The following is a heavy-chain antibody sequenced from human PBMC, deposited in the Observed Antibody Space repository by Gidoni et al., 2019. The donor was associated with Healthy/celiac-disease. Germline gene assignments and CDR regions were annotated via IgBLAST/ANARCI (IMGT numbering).Heavy chain of an antibody. CDR3: ARDGLPAAISMGPEPPLDYYYGMDV. CDR1: GGTFSRYA. Sequence: QVQLVQSVAEVEKPGSSLMLSCQASGGTFSRYAISWVRQAPGQGLEWMGGIIPIFGTANYAQKFQGRVTITADESTSTAYMELSSLRSEDTAVYYCARDGLPAAISMGPEPPLDYYYGMDVWGQGTTVTVSS. CDR2: IIPIFGTA. D-gene: IGHD2-2*02. J-gene: IGHJ6*02. V-gene: IGHV1-69*01.